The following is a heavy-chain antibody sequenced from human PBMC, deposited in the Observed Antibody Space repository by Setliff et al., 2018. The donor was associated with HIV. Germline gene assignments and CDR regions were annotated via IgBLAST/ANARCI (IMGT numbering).Heavy chain of an antibody. J-gene: IGHJ6*02. V-gene: IGHV1-2*02. CDR2: INPHTGVT. Sequence: GASVKVSCKTSGYIFIRYYIFWVRQAPGQGPEWMGNINPHTGVTRYAEKFQGRVTMTRDTSISTIYMELSRLRSDDTAVYYCARDVRDGFEEWFSTLDDGMDVWGQGTTVTVSS. CDR3: ARDVRDGFEEWFSTLDDGMDV. CDR1: GYIFIRYY. D-gene: IGHD3-3*01.